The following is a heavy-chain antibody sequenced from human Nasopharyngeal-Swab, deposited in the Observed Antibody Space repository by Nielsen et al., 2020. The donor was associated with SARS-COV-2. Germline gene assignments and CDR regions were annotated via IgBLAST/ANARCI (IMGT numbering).Heavy chain of an antibody. CDR1: GYTFTGYY. V-gene: IGHV1-2*06. CDR2: INPNSGGT. CDR3: ARKAGIAAAVGWFDP. D-gene: IGHD6-13*01. J-gene: IGHJ5*02. Sequence: ASVKVSCKASGYTFTGYYMHWVRQAPGQGLEWMGRINPNSGGTNYAQKFQARVTMTRDTSISTAYMELSRLRSGDTAVYYCARKAGIAAAVGWFDPWGQGTLVTVSS.